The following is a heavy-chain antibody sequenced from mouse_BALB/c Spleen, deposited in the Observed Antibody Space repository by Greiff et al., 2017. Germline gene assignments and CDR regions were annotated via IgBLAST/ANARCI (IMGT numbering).Heavy chain of an antibody. V-gene: IGHV14-3*02. D-gene: IGHD2-14*01. CDR1: GFNIKDTY. Sequence: VQLKESGAELVKPGASVKLSCTASGFNIKDTYMHWVKQRPEQGLEWIGRIDPANGNTKYDPKFQGKATITADISSNTAYLQLSSLTSEDTAVYYCARSENYYRYEAYWGQGTLVTVSA. CDR3: ARSENYYRYEAY. CDR2: IDPANGNT. J-gene: IGHJ3*01.